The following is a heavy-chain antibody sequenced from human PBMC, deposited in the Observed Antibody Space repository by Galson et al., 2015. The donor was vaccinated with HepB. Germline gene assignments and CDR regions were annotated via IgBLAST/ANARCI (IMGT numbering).Heavy chain of an antibody. V-gene: IGHV3-7*01. J-gene: IGHJ6*02. CDR2: IKQDGSEK. Sequence: SLRLSCAASGFTFSSYWMSWVRQAPGKGLEWVANIKQDGSEKYYVDSVKGRFTISRDNAKNSLYLQMNSLRAEDTAVYYCARSLGASVAGEYGMDVWGQGTTVTVSS. D-gene: IGHD6-19*01. CDR3: ARSLGASVAGEYGMDV. CDR1: GFTFSSYW.